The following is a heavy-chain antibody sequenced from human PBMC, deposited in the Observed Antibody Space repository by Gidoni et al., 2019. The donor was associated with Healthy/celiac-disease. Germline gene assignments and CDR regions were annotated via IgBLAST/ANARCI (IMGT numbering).Heavy chain of an antibody. CDR3: ARKGIAARREDY. CDR1: GGSISSSSYY. Sequence: QLQLPESGPGLVKPSETLSLTCTVSGGSISSSSYYWGWIRQPPGKGLEWIGSIYYSGSTYYNPSLKSRVTISVDTSKNQFSLKLSSVTAADTAVYYCARKGIAARREDYWGQGTLVTVSS. D-gene: IGHD6-6*01. V-gene: IGHV4-39*01. J-gene: IGHJ4*02. CDR2: IYYSGST.